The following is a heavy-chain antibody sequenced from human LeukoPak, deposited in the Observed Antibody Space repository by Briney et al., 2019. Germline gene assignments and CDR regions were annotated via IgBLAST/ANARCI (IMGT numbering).Heavy chain of an antibody. CDR3: ARDVNYYDSSGEAFAR. CDR1: GFTFSSYA. D-gene: IGHD3-22*01. Sequence: GGSLRLSCAASGFTFSSYAMHWVRQAPGKGLEWVAVISYDGSNKYYADSVKGRFTISRDNSKNTLYLQMNSLRAEDTAVYYCARDVNYYDSSGEAFARWGQGTLVTVSS. V-gene: IGHV3-30*04. J-gene: IGHJ5*02. CDR2: ISYDGSNK.